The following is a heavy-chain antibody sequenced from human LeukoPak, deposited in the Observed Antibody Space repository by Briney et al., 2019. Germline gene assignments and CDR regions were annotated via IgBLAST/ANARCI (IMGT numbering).Heavy chain of an antibody. D-gene: IGHD2-21*02. CDR2: ISSSSSYI. Sequence: PGGSLRLSCAASGFTFSDYYMSWIRQAPGKGLEWVSSISSSSSYIYYADSVKGRFTISRDNAKNSLYLQMNSLRAEDTAVYYCAMALAYCGGDCYSEDYWGQGTPVTVSS. V-gene: IGHV3-11*06. CDR1: GFTFSDYY. CDR3: AMALAYCGGDCYSEDY. J-gene: IGHJ4*02.